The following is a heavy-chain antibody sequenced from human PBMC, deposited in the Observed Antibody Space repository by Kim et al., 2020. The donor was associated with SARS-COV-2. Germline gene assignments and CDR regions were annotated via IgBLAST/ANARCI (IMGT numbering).Heavy chain of an antibody. CDR3: ARGGSSSWYQNNSGGIDY. CDR1: GGSFSGYY. D-gene: IGHD6-13*01. Sequence: SETLSLTCAVYGGSFSGYYWSWIRQPPGKGLEWIGEINHSGSTNYNPSLKSRVTISVDTSKNQFSLKLSSVTAADTAVYYCARGGSSSWYQNNSGGIDYWGQGTLVTVSS. CDR2: INHSGST. V-gene: IGHV4-34*01. J-gene: IGHJ4*02.